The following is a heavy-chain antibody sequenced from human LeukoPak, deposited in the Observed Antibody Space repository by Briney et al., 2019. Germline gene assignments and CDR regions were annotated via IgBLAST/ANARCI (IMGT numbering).Heavy chain of an antibody. D-gene: IGHD5-18*01. CDR3: ARHFRGYPYYFDY. CDR2: INHSGNT. CDR1: GGSFSGDY. V-gene: IGHV4-34*01. J-gene: IGHJ4*02. Sequence: SETLSLTCAVYGGSFSGDYWSWIRQPPGKGLEWIGEINHSGNTNYNPSLKSRVTISIDTSKNQFSLRLSSVIAADTAVYYCARHFRGYPYYFDYWAREPWSPSPQ.